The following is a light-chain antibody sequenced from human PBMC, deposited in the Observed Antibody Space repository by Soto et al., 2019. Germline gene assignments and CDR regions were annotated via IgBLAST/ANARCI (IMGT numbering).Light chain of an antibody. Sequence: LAQPASVSGSPGQSITISCTGTSSDVGSYNLVSWYQQHPGKAPKLMIYEGSKRPSGVSNRFSGSKSGNTASLTISGLQAEDEADYYCCSYAGSSTFYVFGTGTKVTVL. CDR3: CSYAGSSTFYV. CDR2: EGS. V-gene: IGLV2-23*03. CDR1: SSDVGSYNL. J-gene: IGLJ1*01.